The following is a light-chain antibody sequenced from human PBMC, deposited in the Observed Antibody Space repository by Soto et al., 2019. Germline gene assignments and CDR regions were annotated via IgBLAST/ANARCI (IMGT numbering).Light chain of an antibody. Sequence: EIVLTQSPGTLSLSPGEKATLPCRASQSISSTYLAWYQQKPGQAPRLLIYGASRRATGIPDRFSGSGSGTDFTLTVSRLEPEDLAVYYCQQCGSSSWTFGRGTKV. CDR2: GAS. CDR1: QSISSTY. J-gene: IGKJ1*01. V-gene: IGKV3-20*01. CDR3: QQCGSSSWT.